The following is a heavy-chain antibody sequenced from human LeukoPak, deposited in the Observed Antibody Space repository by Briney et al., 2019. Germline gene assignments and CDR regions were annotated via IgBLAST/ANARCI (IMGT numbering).Heavy chain of an antibody. CDR3: AKDLYYYDSSGSHYFDY. Sequence: GGSLRLSCAASGFTFSTYAMSWVRQAPGKGLEWVAFIRYDGSNKYYADSVKGRFTISRDNSKNTLYLQMNSLRAEDTAVYYCAKDLYYYDSSGSHYFDYWGQGTLVTVSS. CDR2: IRYDGSNK. CDR1: GFTFSTYA. V-gene: IGHV3-30*02. J-gene: IGHJ4*02. D-gene: IGHD3-22*01.